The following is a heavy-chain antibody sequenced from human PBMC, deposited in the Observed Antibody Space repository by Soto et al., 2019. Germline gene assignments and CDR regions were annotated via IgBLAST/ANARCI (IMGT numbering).Heavy chain of an antibody. D-gene: IGHD3-10*01. CDR1: GGSISSGGYS. CDR2: IYHSGST. J-gene: IGHJ5*02. V-gene: IGHV4-30-2*01. Sequence: SETLSLTCAVSGGSISSGGYSWSWIRQPPGKGLEWIGYIYHSGSTYYNPSLKSRVTISVDRSKNQFSLKLSSVTAADTAVYYCARASHVTMVYWWFDPWGQGTLVTVSS. CDR3: ARASHVTMVYWWFDP.